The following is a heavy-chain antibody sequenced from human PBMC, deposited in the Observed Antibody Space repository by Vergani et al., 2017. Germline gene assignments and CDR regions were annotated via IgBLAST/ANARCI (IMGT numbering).Heavy chain of an antibody. D-gene: IGHD3-10*01. Sequence: QVQLVQSGAELKKPGASVSVSCTGSSHTFQTYGISWVRQAPGKGLEWMAWIRPYTGHTTYAQKFQDRVTMTADTSTNTAYMELRSLRSDDTAVYFCAGVAPSNARVTPTAFDVWGQGTMVAVSS. J-gene: IGHJ3*01. CDR1: SHTFQTYG. V-gene: IGHV1-18*01. CDR2: IRPYTGHT. CDR3: AGVAPSNARVTPTAFDV.